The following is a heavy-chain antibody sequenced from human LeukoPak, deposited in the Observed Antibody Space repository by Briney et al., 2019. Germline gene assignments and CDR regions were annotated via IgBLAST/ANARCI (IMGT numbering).Heavy chain of an antibody. J-gene: IGHJ4*02. CDR2: IKSKTDGGTT. CDR1: GFTFSNAW. Sequence: GGSLRLSCAASGFTFSNAWMSWVRQAPGKGLEWVGRIKSKTDGGTTDYAAPVKGRFTISRDDSKNTLYLQMHSLKTEDTAVYYCTTAPNPIVVVVAATLYYFDYWGQGTLVTVSS. D-gene: IGHD2-15*01. V-gene: IGHV3-15*01. CDR3: TTAPNPIVVVVAATLYYFDY.